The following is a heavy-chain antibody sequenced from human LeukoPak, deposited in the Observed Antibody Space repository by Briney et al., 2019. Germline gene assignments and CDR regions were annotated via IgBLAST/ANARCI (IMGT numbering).Heavy chain of an antibody. D-gene: IGHD2-15*01. V-gene: IGHV5-51*01. Sequence: GESLKISCEGSGYRFTSYWIGWVRQMPGKGLEWMGIIYPGDSDTRYSPSFQGQVTISADKSISTAYLQWSSLKASDTAMYYCARARYCSGGNCYAEYWGQGTLVTVSS. CDR1: GYRFTSYW. CDR2: IYPGDSDT. CDR3: ARARYCSGGNCYAEY. J-gene: IGHJ4*02.